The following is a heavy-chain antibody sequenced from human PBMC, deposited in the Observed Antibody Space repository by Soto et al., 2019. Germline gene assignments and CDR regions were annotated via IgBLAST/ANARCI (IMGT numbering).Heavy chain of an antibody. Sequence: QVQLQQWGAGLLKPSEILSLTCAVYGGFVSSGSYYWSWIRQPPGKGLAWIGEMSHSGGTHFNPSLKSRVTISVDTSKNQFSLKMSSVTAADTALYYCARVERGTATTVVDAFDIWGPGTMVTVSS. V-gene: IGHV4-34*01. CDR2: MSHSGGT. CDR3: ARVERGTATTVVDAFDI. J-gene: IGHJ3*02. CDR1: GGFVSSGSYY. D-gene: IGHD1-1*01.